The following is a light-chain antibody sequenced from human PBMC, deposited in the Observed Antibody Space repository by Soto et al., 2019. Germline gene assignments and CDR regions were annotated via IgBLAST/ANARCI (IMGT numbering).Light chain of an antibody. CDR3: HQYTRCSIT. CDR1: QSVTSN. V-gene: IGKV3-15*01. J-gene: IGKJ5*01. Sequence: EIVMTQAPATMSVSPGERATLSCRASQSVTSNLAWYHQKPGQAPGLLIHGASTRATGPPARFSGSGSGTYFTLTISLLQSEDFAVYYCHQYTRCSITFGQGTRLEIK. CDR2: GAS.